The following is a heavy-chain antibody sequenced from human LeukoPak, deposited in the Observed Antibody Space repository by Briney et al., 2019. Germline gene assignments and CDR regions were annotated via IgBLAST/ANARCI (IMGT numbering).Heavy chain of an antibody. CDR1: GGSISSYY. CDR3: ASGQHCSGGSCYLGPGDY. CDR2: IYYSGST. D-gene: IGHD2-15*01. Sequence: SETLSLTCTVSGGSISSYYWSWIRQPPGKGLEWIGYIYYSGSTNYNPSLKSRVTISVDTSKNQFSLKLSSVTAADTAVYYCASGQHCSGGSCYLGPGDYWGQGTLVTVSS. V-gene: IGHV4-59*01. J-gene: IGHJ4*02.